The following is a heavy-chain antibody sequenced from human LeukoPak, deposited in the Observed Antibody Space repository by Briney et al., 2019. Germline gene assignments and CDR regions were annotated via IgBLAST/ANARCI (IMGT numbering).Heavy chain of an antibody. CDR1: GYSISSGYY. D-gene: IGHD3-16*02. V-gene: IGHV4-38-2*02. Sequence: SETLSLTCTVSGYSISSGYYWGWIRQPPGKGLEWIGSIYHSGSTYYNPSLKSRVTISVDTSKNQFSLKLSSVTAADTAVYYCARVPHDYVWGSYRYIYYFDYWGQGTLVTVSS. CDR3: ARVPHDYVWGSYRYIYYFDY. J-gene: IGHJ4*02. CDR2: IYHSGST.